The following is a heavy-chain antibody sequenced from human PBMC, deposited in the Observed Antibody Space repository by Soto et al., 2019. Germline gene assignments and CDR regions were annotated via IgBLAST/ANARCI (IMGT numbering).Heavy chain of an antibody. CDR2: ISSSSSTI. V-gene: IGHV3-48*01. CDR3: ARGPPSWEILFAY. CDR1: GFTFSSYS. Sequence: EVQLVESGGGLVQPGGSLRLSCAASGFTFSSYSMNWVRQAPGQGLEWVSYISSSSSTIYYAVSVKGRFTISRENVKNSLYMQMTSLRAEDTAVYYCARGPPSWEILFAYLGQGTLVTVSS. J-gene: IGHJ4*02. D-gene: IGHD1-26*01.